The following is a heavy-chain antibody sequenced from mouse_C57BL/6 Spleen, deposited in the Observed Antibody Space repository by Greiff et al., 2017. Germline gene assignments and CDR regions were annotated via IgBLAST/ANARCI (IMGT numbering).Heavy chain of an antibody. CDR2: IYPADGDT. CDR1: GYAFSSYW. J-gene: IGHJ1*03. CDR3: ARDADYYSADSYFDY. Sequence: QVQLQQPGAELVRPGASVKFSCKASGYAFSSYWMNWVKQRPGKGLEWIGVIYPADGDTNYNGKFKGKATLTVDTSSSTAYMQLSSLTSEDSAVYYCARDADYYSADSYFDYWGTGTTLTVSS. D-gene: IGHD1-1*01. V-gene: IGHV1-80*01.